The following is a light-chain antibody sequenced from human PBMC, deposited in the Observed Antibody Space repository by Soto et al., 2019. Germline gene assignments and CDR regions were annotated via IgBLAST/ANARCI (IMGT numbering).Light chain of an antibody. J-gene: IGLJ2*01. V-gene: IGLV4-69*01. CDR2: LNREGSH. CDR1: SGHSNYA. CDR3: QTWGTGIVI. Sequence: QLVLTQSPSASASLGASVKLTCTLSSGHSNYAIAWHQQQPEKGPRYLMKLNREGSHSKGDGIPNRFSGSSSGAERYLTISSLQSEDEAYYYCQTWGTGIVIFGGGTKLTVL.